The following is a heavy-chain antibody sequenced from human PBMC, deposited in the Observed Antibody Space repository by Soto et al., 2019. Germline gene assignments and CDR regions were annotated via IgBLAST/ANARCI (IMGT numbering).Heavy chain of an antibody. Sequence: EVQLVESGGGLVQPGGSLRLSCVASKFTFSSYWMSWVRQAPGEGLEWVANINQDGTEKYYVDSVKGRFTISRDNAKNSLYLQMDSLRVEDTAVYYCASEYGDVLNFFDFWGQGTLVTVSS. V-gene: IGHV3-7*01. CDR2: INQDGTEK. D-gene: IGHD2-21*02. CDR3: ASEYGDVLNFFDF. CDR1: KFTFSSYW. J-gene: IGHJ4*02.